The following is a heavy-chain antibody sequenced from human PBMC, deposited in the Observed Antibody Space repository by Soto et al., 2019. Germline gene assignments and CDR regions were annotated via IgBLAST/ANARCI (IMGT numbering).Heavy chain of an antibody. CDR3: AREGYGGHGLAMGV. CDR1: GASISSDC. CDR2: ICHGGSS. J-gene: IGHJ6*02. Sequence: SETLSLTCSVSGASISSDCWSWIRQPPGKGLEWIGYICHGGSSTHNPSLKSRATISVDMSKNQFSLNLTSVTAADAAVYYCAREGYGGHGLAMGVWGQGTTVTVSS. V-gene: IGHV4-59*01. D-gene: IGHD5-12*01.